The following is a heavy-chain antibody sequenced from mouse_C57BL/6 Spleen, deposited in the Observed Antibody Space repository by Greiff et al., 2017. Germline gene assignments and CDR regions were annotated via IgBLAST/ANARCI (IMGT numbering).Heavy chain of an antibody. Sequence: QVQLQQSGAELMKPGASVKLSCKATGYTFTGYWIEWVKQRPGHGLEWIGEILPGSGSTNYNEKFKGKATFTAYTSSNTAYMQISSLTTEDAAIYYCASHYYGSSRFAYWGQGTLVTVSA. CDR1: GYTFTGYW. J-gene: IGHJ3*01. D-gene: IGHD1-1*01. CDR3: ASHYYGSSRFAY. CDR2: ILPGSGST. V-gene: IGHV1-9*01.